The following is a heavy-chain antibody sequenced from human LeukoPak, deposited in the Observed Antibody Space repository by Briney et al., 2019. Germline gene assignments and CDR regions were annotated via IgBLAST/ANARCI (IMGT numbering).Heavy chain of an antibody. CDR1: GFTFDDYA. Sequence: GRSLRLSCAASGFTFDDYAMHWVRQAPGKGLEWASGISWNSGSIGYADSVKGRFTISRDNAKNSLYLQMNSLRAEDTALYYCAKVVSGSSGYFRNYGMDVWGQGTTVTVSS. CDR3: AKVVSGSSGYFRNYGMDV. D-gene: IGHD3-22*01. CDR2: ISWNSGSI. V-gene: IGHV3-9*01. J-gene: IGHJ6*02.